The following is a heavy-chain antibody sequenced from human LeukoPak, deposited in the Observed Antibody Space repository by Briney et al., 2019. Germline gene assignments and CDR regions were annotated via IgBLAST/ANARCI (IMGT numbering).Heavy chain of an antibody. Sequence: GGSLRLSCAASGFTFSSYSMNWVRQAPGKGLEWVSSISSSSSYIYYADSVKGRFTISRDNSKNTLYLQMNSLRAEDTAVYYCAKGDHGGYCSGGSCYSGNYWGQGTLVTVSS. D-gene: IGHD2-15*01. CDR2: ISSSSSYI. V-gene: IGHV3-21*04. CDR3: AKGDHGGYCSGGSCYSGNY. J-gene: IGHJ4*02. CDR1: GFTFSSYS.